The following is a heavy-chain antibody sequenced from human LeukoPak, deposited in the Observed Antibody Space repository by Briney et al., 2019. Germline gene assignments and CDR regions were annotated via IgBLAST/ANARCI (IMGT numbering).Heavy chain of an antibody. CDR2: INAGNGNT. CDR3: AREGLVGTWCMDV. J-gene: IGHJ6*02. D-gene: IGHD1-7*01. Sequence: ASVKVSCKASGYTFTSYGISWVRQAPGQRLEWMGWINAGNGNTKYSQKFQGRVTITRDTSASTAYMELSSLRSEDTAVYYCAREGLVGTWCMDVWGQGTTVTVSS. V-gene: IGHV1-3*01. CDR1: GYTFTSYG.